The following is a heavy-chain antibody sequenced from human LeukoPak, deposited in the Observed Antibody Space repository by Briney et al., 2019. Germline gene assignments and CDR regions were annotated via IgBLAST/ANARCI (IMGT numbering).Heavy chain of an antibody. D-gene: IGHD2-21*01. CDR3: ARVVVIADPFDY. J-gene: IGHJ4*02. CDR1: GYTFTGYY. Sequence: ASVKVSCKASGYTFTGYYMHWVRQAPGQGLKWMGWINPNSGGTNYAQKFQGRVTMTRDTSISTAYMELSRLRSDDTAVYYCARVVVIADPFDYWGQGTLVTVSS. V-gene: IGHV1-2*02. CDR2: INPNSGGT.